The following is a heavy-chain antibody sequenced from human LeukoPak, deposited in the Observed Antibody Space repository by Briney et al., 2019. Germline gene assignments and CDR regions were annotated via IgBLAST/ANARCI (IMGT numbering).Heavy chain of an antibody. D-gene: IGHD6-6*01. CDR2: INHDASEK. V-gene: IGHV3-7*01. CDR3: ATSSYSSSSS. CDR1: GLTFTNYW. Sequence: GGSLRLSCTASGLTFTNYWMIWVRQAPGKGLEWVANINHDASEKYYMGSVEDRFTISRDNAKNSLFLQMNSLRAEDTGVYYCATSSYSSSSSWGQGTLVTVSS. J-gene: IGHJ5*02.